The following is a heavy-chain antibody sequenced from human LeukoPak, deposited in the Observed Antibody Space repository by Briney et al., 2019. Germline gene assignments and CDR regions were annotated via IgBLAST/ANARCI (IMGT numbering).Heavy chain of an antibody. V-gene: IGHV4-59*08. D-gene: IGHD6-19*01. J-gene: IGHJ5*02. CDR2: IYYTVTT. CDR3: AKESGGWPVS. Sequence: SETLSLTCDVSGIPIDVGYWSWFRQPPGKGLQWIGQIYYTVTTNYNPSLTGRVTISIQVIKHTLSLTMTSVTAADTAVYFCAKESGGWPVSWGQGTLVTVSS. CDR1: GIPIDVGY.